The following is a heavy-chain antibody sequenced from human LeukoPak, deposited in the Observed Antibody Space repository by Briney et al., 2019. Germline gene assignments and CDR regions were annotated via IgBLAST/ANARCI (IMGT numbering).Heavy chain of an antibody. CDR1: GFTFSSCA. V-gene: IGHV3-23*01. J-gene: IGHJ4*02. D-gene: IGHD4-17*01. CDR3: SKRRRSGDSQTSPYYFDY. CDR2: FGVSGTT. Sequence: GGSLRLSCAASGFTFSSCAMSWVRQAPGKGLEWVSTFGVSGTTYYSDSVKGRFTISSDTSKDTLYLQMNSMRAEDTDAYLCSKRRRSGDSQTSPYYFDYWGQGTQVTVSS.